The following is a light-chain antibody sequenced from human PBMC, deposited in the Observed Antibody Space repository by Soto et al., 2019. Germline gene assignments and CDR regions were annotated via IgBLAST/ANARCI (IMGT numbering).Light chain of an antibody. V-gene: IGKV1-5*03. CDR2: KAS. CDR1: QSISSC. CDR3: QHNNRYPWT. Sequence: DIQMTQSPSTLSASLGDRVTLSCRASQSISSCLAWYQQKPWNAPKLLIYKASSGESVVPSRFSGSASGTVDTLSISRLQHDDFANYCCQHNNRYPWTFGQGTKVEIK. J-gene: IGKJ1*01.